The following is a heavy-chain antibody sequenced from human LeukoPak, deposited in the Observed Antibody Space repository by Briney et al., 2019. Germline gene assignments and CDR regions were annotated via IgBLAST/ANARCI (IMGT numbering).Heavy chain of an antibody. CDR2: ISAYNGNT. D-gene: IGHD3-3*01. J-gene: IGHJ4*02. V-gene: IGHV1-18*01. CDR1: GYTFTSYG. CDR3: ARVDYDFWSGYLDY. Sequence: GASVKVSCKASGYTFTSYGISWVRQAPGQGLEWMGWISAYNGNTNYAQKLQGRVTMTTDTSTSTAYMELRSLRSDDTAVYYCARVDYDFWSGYLDYWGQGTLVTVSS.